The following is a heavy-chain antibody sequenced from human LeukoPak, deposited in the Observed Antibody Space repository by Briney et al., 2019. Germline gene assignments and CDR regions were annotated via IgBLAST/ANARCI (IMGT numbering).Heavy chain of an antibody. Sequence: GGSLRLSCTASGFTFSSYEMNWVRQAPGKGLEWVSYISSSGSTIYYADSVEGRFTISRDNAKNSLYLQMNSLGAEDTAVYYCARGGYYGDYELDYWGQGTLVTVSS. CDR3: ARGGYYGDYELDY. V-gene: IGHV3-48*03. D-gene: IGHD4-17*01. CDR2: ISSSGSTI. J-gene: IGHJ4*02. CDR1: GFTFSSYE.